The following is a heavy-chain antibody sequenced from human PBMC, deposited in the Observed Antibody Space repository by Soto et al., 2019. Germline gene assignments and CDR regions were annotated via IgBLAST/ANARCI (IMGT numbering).Heavy chain of an antibody. V-gene: IGHV3-23*01. Sequence: EVQLLESGGGLVQPGGSLRLSCAASGFTFSSYAMSWVRQAPGKGLEWVSAISGSGGSTYYADSVKGRFTISRDNSKNTLYLQMNGLRAEDTGVYYCAKGGAAGRVNWFDPWGEGTLVAVSS. CDR1: GFTFSSYA. J-gene: IGHJ5*02. D-gene: IGHD6-13*01. CDR2: ISGSGGST. CDR3: AKGGAAGRVNWFDP.